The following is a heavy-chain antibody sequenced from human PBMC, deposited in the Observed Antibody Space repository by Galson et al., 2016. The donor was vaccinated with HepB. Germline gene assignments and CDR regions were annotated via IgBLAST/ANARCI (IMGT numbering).Heavy chain of an antibody. CDR1: GFTVSSKY. Sequence: SLRLSCAASGFTVSSKYMSWVRQAPGKGLEWVSVIDGGGSTYHADSVKGRFTISRDSARNTLLLQMKSLRAEDTAIYYCASAYYHYYYYYAMDVWGQGTTVTVSS. CDR3: ASAYYHYYYYYAMDV. V-gene: IGHV3-53*01. D-gene: IGHD3-10*01. J-gene: IGHJ6*02. CDR2: IDGGGST.